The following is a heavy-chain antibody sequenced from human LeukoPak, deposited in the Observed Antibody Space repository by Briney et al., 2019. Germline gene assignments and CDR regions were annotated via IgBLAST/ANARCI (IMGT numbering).Heavy chain of an antibody. D-gene: IGHD5/OR15-5a*01. Sequence: SSETLSLTCAVSGDSISNHIYYWDWIRQTPGKGLEWIRAVYYTGNAYYNPSLKSRVTISVDTSDNRFSLHLSSVNAADTAIYYCARLRALSGHRGAFDIWGQGTLVTVSS. V-gene: IGHV4-39*01. CDR2: VYYTGNA. CDR1: GDSISNHIYY. J-gene: IGHJ3*02. CDR3: ARLRALSGHRGAFDI.